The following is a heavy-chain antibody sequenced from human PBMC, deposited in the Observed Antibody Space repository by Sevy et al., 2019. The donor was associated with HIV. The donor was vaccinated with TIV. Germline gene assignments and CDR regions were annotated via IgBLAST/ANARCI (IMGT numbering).Heavy chain of an antibody. CDR3: AKDRGYCSVGNCYSDS. V-gene: IGHV1-18*04. CDR1: GYTFTNYG. Sequence: ASVKVSCKASGYTFTNYGISWVRQAPGQGLEWMGWISAYNGNTNYAPSLQGRVTMTTDTSTNTAYMELGSLRSDDTAVYFCAKDRGYCSVGNCYSDSWGQGTLVTVSS. CDR2: ISAYNGNT. J-gene: IGHJ4*02. D-gene: IGHD2-15*01.